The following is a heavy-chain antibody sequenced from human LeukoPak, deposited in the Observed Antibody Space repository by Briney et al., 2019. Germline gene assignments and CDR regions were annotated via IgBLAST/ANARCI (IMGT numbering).Heavy chain of an antibody. D-gene: IGHD3-9*01. CDR2: INPNSGGT. CDR1: GYTFTGYY. J-gene: IGHJ5*02. V-gene: IGHV1-2*04. CDR3: ARDLNYDILTGYYNVGWFDP. Sequence: GASVKVSCKASGYTFTGYYMHWVRQAPGQGLEWMGWINPNSGGTNYAQKFQGWVTMTRDTSISTAYMELSRLRSDDTAVYYCARDLNYDILTGYYNVGWFDPWGQGTLVTVSS.